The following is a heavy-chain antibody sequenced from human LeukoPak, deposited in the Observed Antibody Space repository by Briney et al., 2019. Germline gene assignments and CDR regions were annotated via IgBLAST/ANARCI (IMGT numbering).Heavy chain of an antibody. J-gene: IGHJ3*01. CDR2: IYYSGGT. CDR1: GGSISSNSYY. V-gene: IGHV4-39*01. CDR3: ARLSTGDAAFDF. D-gene: IGHD7-27*01. Sequence: PSETLSLTCTVSGGSISSNSYYWAWIRQPPGKGLEWIGSIYYSGGTYYNPSLKSRVTISVDTSKNQFSLKLTSVTAADTAVYYCARLSTGDAAFDFWGQGTVVTVSS.